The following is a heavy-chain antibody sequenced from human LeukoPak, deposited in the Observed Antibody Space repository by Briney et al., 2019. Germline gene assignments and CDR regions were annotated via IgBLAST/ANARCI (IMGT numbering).Heavy chain of an antibody. D-gene: IGHD3-10*01. CDR2: IYTSGST. CDR3: ATSQTDYYGSGRHYYYYMDV. V-gene: IGHV4-61*02. CDR1: GGSISSGSYY. Sequence: PSETLSLTCTVSGGSISSGSYYWSWIRQPAGKGLEWIGRIYTSGSTNYNPSLKSRVTISVDTSKNQFSLKLSSVTAADTAVYYCATSQTDYYGSGRHYYYYMDVWGKGTTVTISS. J-gene: IGHJ6*03.